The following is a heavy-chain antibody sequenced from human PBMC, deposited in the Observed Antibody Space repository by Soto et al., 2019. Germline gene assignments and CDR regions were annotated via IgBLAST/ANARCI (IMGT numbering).Heavy chain of an antibody. J-gene: IGHJ4*02. D-gene: IGHD1-26*01. Sequence: SETLSLTCTVSGGSISSYYWSWIRQPPGKGLEWIGYIYYSGSTNYNPSLKSRVTISVDTSKNQFSLNLSSVTAADTAVYYCARHDYSGSYYDYWGQGTLVTRLL. CDR2: IYYSGST. CDR3: ARHDYSGSYYDY. CDR1: GGSISSYY. V-gene: IGHV4-59*08.